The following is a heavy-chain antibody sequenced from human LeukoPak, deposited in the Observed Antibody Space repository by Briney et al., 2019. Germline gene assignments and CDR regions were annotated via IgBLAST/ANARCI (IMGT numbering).Heavy chain of an antibody. CDR3: AKEFHSYGYGEPFDY. D-gene: IGHD5-18*01. CDR1: GFTVSSNY. CDR2: IYSGGST. V-gene: IGHV3-53*05. Sequence: PGGSLRLSYAASGFTVSSNYMSWVRQAPGKGLEWVSVIYSGGSTYYADSVKGRFTISRDNSKNSLYLQMNSLRAEDTASYYCAKEFHSYGYGEPFDYWGQGTLVTVSS. J-gene: IGHJ4*02.